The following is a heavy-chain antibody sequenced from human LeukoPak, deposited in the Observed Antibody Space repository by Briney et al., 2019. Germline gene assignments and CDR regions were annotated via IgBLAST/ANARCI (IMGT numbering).Heavy chain of an antibody. CDR1: GGTFSSYA. CDR3: ARGGYYYESIGYFHLPDY. V-gene: IGHV1-69*13. J-gene: IGHJ4*02. D-gene: IGHD3-22*01. Sequence: SVKVSCKASGGTFSSYAFSWVRQAPGQGLEWMGGIIPIVGTTNYAQMFQGRVTITADESTSTAYMELSSLRSEDTAVYYCARGGYYYESIGYFHLPDYWGQGTLVTVSA. CDR2: IIPIVGTT.